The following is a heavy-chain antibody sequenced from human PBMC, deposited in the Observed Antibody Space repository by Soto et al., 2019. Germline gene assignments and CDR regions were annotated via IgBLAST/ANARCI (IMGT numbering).Heavy chain of an antibody. J-gene: IGHJ4*02. CDR1: GFTFSSYS. CDR3: AREQDTAMATAFDY. CDR2: ISSSSSYI. Sequence: EVQLVESGGGLVKPGGSLRLSCAASGFTFSSYSMNWVRQAPGKGLEWVSYISSSSSYIYYADSVKGRFTISRDNAKNSLYLQMNSLRAEDTAVYYCAREQDTAMATAFDYWGQGTLVTVSS. V-gene: IGHV3-21*01. D-gene: IGHD5-18*01.